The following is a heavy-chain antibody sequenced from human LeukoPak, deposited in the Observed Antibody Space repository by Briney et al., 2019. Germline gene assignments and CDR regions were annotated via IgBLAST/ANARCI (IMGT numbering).Heavy chain of an antibody. CDR3: ARASYGVSILAVFDY. V-gene: IGHV3-53*01. CDR2: IYSGGGT. CDR1: GFTVSNNY. J-gene: IGHJ4*02. D-gene: IGHD4-17*01. Sequence: GGSLRLSCAASGFTVSNNYMSWVRQAPGKGLEWVSVIYSGGGTSYADSVKGRFTISRDNAKNSLYLQMNSLRAEDTAVYYCARASYGVSILAVFDYWGQGTLVTVSS.